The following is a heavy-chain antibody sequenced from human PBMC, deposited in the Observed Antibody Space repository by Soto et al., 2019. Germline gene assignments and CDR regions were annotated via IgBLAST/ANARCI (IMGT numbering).Heavy chain of an antibody. J-gene: IGHJ4*02. CDR1: GGTFSSYT. CDR3: ARDLRQPFGELSRHFRL. D-gene: IGHD3-10*01. Sequence: AASVKVSCKASGGTFSSYTISWVRQAPGQGLEWMGRIIPILGIANYAQKFQGRVTITADKSTSTAYMELRSLRSDDTAVYYCARDLRQPFGELSRHFRLWGQGPLVTVSS. V-gene: IGHV1-69*04. CDR2: IIPILGIA.